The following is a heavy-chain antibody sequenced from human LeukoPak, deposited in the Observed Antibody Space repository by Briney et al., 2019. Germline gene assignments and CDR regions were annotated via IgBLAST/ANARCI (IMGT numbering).Heavy chain of an antibody. V-gene: IGHV1-69*04. D-gene: IGHD1-26*01. Sequence: SVKVSCKASGGTFSSYAISRVRQAPGQGLEWMGRIIPILGIANYAQKFQGRVTITADKSTSTAYMELSSLRSEDTAVYYCARVLYSGSYFGWFDPWGQGTLVTVSS. J-gene: IGHJ5*02. CDR2: IIPILGIA. CDR3: ARVLYSGSYFGWFDP. CDR1: GGTFSSYA.